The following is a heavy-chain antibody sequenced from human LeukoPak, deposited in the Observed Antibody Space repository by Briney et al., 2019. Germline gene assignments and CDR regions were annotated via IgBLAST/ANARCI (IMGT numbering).Heavy chain of an antibody. J-gene: IGHJ5*02. D-gene: IGHD4-17*01. CDR3: VRSKSGTYGWFDP. V-gene: IGHV4-59*01. CDR1: GCSISGYY. CDR2: IYYTGST. Sequence: KPSETLSLTCTVSGCSISGYYWSWIRQPPGKGLEWIGYIYYTGSTNYNPSLKSRVIISVDTSKNQFSLKVSSVTAADTAVYYCVRSKSGTYGWFDPWGQGTLVTVSS.